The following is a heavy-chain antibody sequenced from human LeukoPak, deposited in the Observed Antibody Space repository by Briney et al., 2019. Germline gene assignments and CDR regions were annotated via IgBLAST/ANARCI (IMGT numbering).Heavy chain of an antibody. J-gene: IGHJ4*02. V-gene: IGHV1-69*13. CDR2: IIPIFGTA. CDR3: AMPPCSGGSCYRDY. CDR1: GGTFSSYA. D-gene: IGHD2-15*01. Sequence: ASVKVSCKASGGTFSSYAISWVRQAPGQGLEWMGGIIPIFGTANYAQKFQGRVTITADESTSTAYMELSSLRSEDTAVYYCAMPPCSGGSCYRDYWGQGTLVTVSS.